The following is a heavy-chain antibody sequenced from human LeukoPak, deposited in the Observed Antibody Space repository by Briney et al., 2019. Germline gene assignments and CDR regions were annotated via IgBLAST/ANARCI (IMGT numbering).Heavy chain of an antibody. J-gene: IGHJ4*02. CDR3: ARNKRGDH. CDR2: INQDGSEE. D-gene: IGHD1/OR15-1a*01. V-gene: IGHV3-7*01. Sequence: GGSLRLSCAASGFTFSYYWMSWVRQVPGKGLEWVANINQDGSEENYVDSVKGRFTISRDNAKNSLYLQMNSLRAEDRAVYYCARNKRGDHWGQGALVTVSS. CDR1: GFTFSYYW.